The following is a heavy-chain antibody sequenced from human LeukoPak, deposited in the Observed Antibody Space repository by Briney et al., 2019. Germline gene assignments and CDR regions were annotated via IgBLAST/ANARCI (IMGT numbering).Heavy chain of an antibody. D-gene: IGHD4-17*01. Sequence: GGSLRLSCVASGFIVNTNYMTWVRQAPGRGLEWVSFIYADGNTYYADSVKGRFTISRDISKNAVYLQMNSLRAEDTAVYYCARDSYGDANFDSWGQGTLVIVSS. CDR1: GFIVNTNY. J-gene: IGHJ4*02. V-gene: IGHV3-53*01. CDR2: IYADGNT. CDR3: ARDSYGDANFDS.